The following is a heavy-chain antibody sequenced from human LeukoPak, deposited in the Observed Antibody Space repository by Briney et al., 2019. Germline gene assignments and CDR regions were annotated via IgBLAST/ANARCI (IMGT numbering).Heavy chain of an antibody. V-gene: IGHV3-30*02. CDR3: AKVGCGWYAVDY. J-gene: IGHJ4*02. Sequence: GGSLRLSCAASGFTFSTYGMHWVRQAPGKWLDWVAFIRFDGSEGYYADSVKDRFTVSRDNSKNTLYLQMNSLRAEDTAVYYCAKVGCGWYAVDYWGQGTLVTVSS. CDR2: IRFDGSEG. D-gene: IGHD6-19*01. CDR1: GFTFSTYG.